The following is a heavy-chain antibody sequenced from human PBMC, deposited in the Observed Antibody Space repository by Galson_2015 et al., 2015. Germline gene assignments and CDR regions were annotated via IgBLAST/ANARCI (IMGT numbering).Heavy chain of an antibody. D-gene: IGHD6-13*01. J-gene: IGHJ4*02. CDR1: GFTFSSYG. CDR3: AKDKQQGYYFDY. V-gene: IGHV3-30*18. CDR2: ISYDGSNK. Sequence: SLRLSCAASGFTFSSYGMHWVRQAPGKGLEWVAVISYDGSNKYYADSVKGRFTISRDNSKNTLYLRMNSLRAEDTAVYYCAKDKQQGYYFDYWGQGTLVTVSS.